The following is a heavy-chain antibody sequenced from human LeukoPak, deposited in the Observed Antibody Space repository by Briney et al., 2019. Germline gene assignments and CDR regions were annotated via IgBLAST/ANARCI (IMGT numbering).Heavy chain of an antibody. CDR2: IYYTGSA. V-gene: IGHV4-61*08. Sequence: SSETLSLTCTVSGGSVSGGDYYWSWIRQPPGKGLEWIGHIYYTGSANYNPSLKSRVTISVDTSKNQFSLKVSSVTAADTAMYYCARRTTVTPPDAFDIWGQGTMDTVSS. J-gene: IGHJ3*02. CDR3: ARRTTVTPPDAFDI. CDR1: GGSVSGGDYY. D-gene: IGHD4-17*01.